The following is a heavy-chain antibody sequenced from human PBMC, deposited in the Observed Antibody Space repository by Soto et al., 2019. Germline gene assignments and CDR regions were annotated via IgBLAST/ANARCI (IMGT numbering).Heavy chain of an antibody. V-gene: IGHV3-11*06. CDR1: GFTFSDYY. CDR3: ARVGLYYDYVWGSYRPGWFDP. Sequence: GSLRLYCAASGFTFSDYYMSWIRQAPGKGLEWVSYISSSSSYTNYADSVKGRFTISRDNAKNSLYLQMNSLRAEDTAVYYCARVGLYYDYVWGSYRPGWFDPWGQGTLVTAPQ. J-gene: IGHJ5*02. D-gene: IGHD3-16*02. CDR2: ISSSSSYT.